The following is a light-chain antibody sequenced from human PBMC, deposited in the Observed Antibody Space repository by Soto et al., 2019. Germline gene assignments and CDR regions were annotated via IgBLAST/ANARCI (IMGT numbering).Light chain of an antibody. Sequence: EIVLTQSPGSLSLSPGQRATLSCRASQSVDTTFFAWYQKKPGQAPRLLIYGASKRATGIPDRFSGSGSGTDFLLIISRLELEDFAVYYCQQYMSSVTFGQGTKVEIK. J-gene: IGKJ1*01. CDR1: QSVDTTF. CDR2: GAS. V-gene: IGKV3-20*01. CDR3: QQYMSSVT.